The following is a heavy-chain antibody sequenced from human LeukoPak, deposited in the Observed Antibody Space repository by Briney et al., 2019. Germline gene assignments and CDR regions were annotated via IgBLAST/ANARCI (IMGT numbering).Heavy chain of an antibody. CDR3: QAEDDSSDY. V-gene: IGHV3-66*01. Sequence: PGGSLRLSCEASGFAVSARPMSWVRQAPGKGLEWVSVIYSGGSTYFADSVKGRFTIFRDNSKNTLYLQMNSLRAEDTAVYYCQAEDDSSDYWGQGTLVTVSS. CDR1: GFAVSARP. D-gene: IGHD3-22*01. J-gene: IGHJ4*02. CDR2: IYSGGST.